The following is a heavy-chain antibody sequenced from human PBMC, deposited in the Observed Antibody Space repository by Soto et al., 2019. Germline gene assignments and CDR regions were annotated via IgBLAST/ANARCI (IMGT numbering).Heavy chain of an antibody. D-gene: IGHD3-22*01. CDR2: ISGSGGST. J-gene: IGHJ4*02. Sequence: PGGSLGLSCAASGFTFSSYAMSWVRQAPGKGLEWVSAISGSGGSTYYADSVKGRFTISRDNSKNTLYLQMNSLRAEDTAVYYCAKDQTYYYDSSGYYYFDYWGQGTLVTVSS. V-gene: IGHV3-23*01. CDR3: AKDQTYYYDSSGYYYFDY. CDR1: GFTFSSYA.